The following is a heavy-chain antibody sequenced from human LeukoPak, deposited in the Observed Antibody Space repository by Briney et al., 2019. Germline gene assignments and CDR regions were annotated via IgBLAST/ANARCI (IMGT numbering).Heavy chain of an antibody. CDR2: IDHIGNT. Sequence: PSETLSLTCTVSGYFISTIYYWGWIRQPPGQGLEWIGTIDHIGNTFYNPSLTSRVSISVDTSKNHFSLNLTSVTATDTALYYCARAFWRLGAHDAFDIWGQETMVTVSS. J-gene: IGHJ3*02. V-gene: IGHV4-38-2*02. CDR3: ARAFWRLGAHDAFDI. CDR1: GYFISTIYY. D-gene: IGHD1-26*01.